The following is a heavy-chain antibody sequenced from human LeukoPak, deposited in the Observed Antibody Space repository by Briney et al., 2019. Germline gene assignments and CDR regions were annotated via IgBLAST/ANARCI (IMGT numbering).Heavy chain of an antibody. V-gene: IGHV3-11*04. CDR3: ARESQWIQLWFYLGY. Sequence: GGSLRLSCAASGFTFSDYYMSWIRQAPGKGLEWVSYISSSGSTIYYADSVKGRFTISRDNAKNSLYLQMNSLRAEDTAVYYCARESQWIQLWFYLGYWGQGTLVTVSS. J-gene: IGHJ4*02. D-gene: IGHD5-18*01. CDR1: GFTFSDYY. CDR2: ISSSGSTI.